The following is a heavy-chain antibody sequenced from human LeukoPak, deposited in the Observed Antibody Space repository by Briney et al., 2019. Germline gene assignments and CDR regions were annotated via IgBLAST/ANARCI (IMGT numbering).Heavy chain of an antibody. D-gene: IGHD6-13*01. CDR2: IGGSGGIT. J-gene: IGHJ5*02. CDR3: AKDKYSSSWYGWFDP. CDR1: GFTFSSYA. Sequence: PGGSLRLSCATSGFTFSSYAMNWVRQAPGKGLEWVSVIGGSGGITYYADSVKGRFTISRDNSKNTLYLQMNSLRAEDTAVYYCAKDKYSSSWYGWFDPWGQGALVTVSS. V-gene: IGHV3-23*01.